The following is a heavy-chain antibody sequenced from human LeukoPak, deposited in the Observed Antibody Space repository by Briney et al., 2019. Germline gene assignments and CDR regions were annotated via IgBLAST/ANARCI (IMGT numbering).Heavy chain of an antibody. J-gene: IGHJ4*02. CDR3: ASLGATTVFDY. Sequence: GGSLRLSCAASGFTFSRYWMHWVRQAPGKGLEWVSRIKGDGSYTNYADSVKGRFTISRDNAKNTLSLQMNSLRAEDTAVYYCASLGATTVFDYWGQGTLVTVSS. V-gene: IGHV3-74*01. CDR2: IKGDGSYT. CDR1: GFTFSRYW. D-gene: IGHD1-26*01.